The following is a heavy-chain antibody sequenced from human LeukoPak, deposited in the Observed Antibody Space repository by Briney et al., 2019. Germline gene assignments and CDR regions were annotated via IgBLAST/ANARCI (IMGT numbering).Heavy chain of an antibody. CDR3: ARHFWYDSSGTSLWFDP. J-gene: IGHJ5*02. V-gene: IGHV4-39*01. CDR2: IYYSGST. CDR1: GGSISSSSYY. Sequence: SETLSLTCTVSGGSISSSSYYWGWIRQPPGKWLEWIGSIYYSGSTYYNPSLKSRVTISVDTSKNQFSLKLSSVTAADTAVYYCARHFWYDSSGTSLWFDPWGQETLVTVSS. D-gene: IGHD3-22*01.